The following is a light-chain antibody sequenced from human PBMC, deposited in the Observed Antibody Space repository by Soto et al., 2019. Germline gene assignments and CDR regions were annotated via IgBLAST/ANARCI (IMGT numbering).Light chain of an antibody. J-gene: IGKJ1*01. V-gene: IGKV1-5*03. CDR1: QSISSW. CDR2: KAS. Sequence: DIQMTQSPSTLSASVGDRVTIPCRASQSISSWLAWYQQKPGKAPKLLIYKASTLKSGVPSRSSGSGSGTEFTLTISSLQPDDFATYYYQHYNSYSEAFGQGTKVDIK. CDR3: QHYNSYSEA.